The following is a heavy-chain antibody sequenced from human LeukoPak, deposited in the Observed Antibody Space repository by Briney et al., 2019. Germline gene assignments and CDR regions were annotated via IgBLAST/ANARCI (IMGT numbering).Heavy chain of an antibody. V-gene: IGHV3-21*01. CDR1: GFTFSSYS. CDR2: ISSSSSYI. Sequence: GGSLRLSCAASGFTFSSYSMNWVRRAPGKGLEWVSSISSSSSYIYYADSVRGRFTISRDNAKNSLYLQMNSLRAEDTAVYYCARDIGATTNYYGMDVWGQGTTVTVSS. CDR3: ARDIGATTNYYGMDV. J-gene: IGHJ6*02. D-gene: IGHD1-26*01.